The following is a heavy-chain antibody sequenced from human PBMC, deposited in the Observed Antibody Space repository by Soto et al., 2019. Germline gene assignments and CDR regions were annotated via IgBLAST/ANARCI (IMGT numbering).Heavy chain of an antibody. CDR2: ISSSSSYI. CDR1: GFTFSSYS. V-gene: IGHV3-21*01. J-gene: IGHJ3*02. CDR3: ARIASSTPWTFVVVAATADAFDI. D-gene: IGHD2-15*01. Sequence: PGGSLRLSCSASGFTFSSYSMNWVRPAPGNGLEWVSSISSSSSYIYYADSVKGRFTISRDNAKNSLYLQMNSLRAEDTAVYYCARIASSTPWTFVVVAATADAFDIWGQGTMVTVSS.